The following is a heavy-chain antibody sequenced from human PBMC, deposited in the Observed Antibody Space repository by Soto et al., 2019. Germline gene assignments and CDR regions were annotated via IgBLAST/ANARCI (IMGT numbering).Heavy chain of an antibody. V-gene: IGHV3-30*18. Sequence: PVGSLRLSCAASGFTFSSYGMHWVRQAPGKGLEWVAVISYDGSNKYYADSVKGRFTISRDNSKNTLYLQMNSLRAEDTAVYYCAKDKYYYDSSGYYGNYYGMDVWGQGTTVTVSS. J-gene: IGHJ6*02. CDR2: ISYDGSNK. CDR3: AKDKYYYDSSGYYGNYYGMDV. CDR1: GFTFSSYG. D-gene: IGHD3-22*01.